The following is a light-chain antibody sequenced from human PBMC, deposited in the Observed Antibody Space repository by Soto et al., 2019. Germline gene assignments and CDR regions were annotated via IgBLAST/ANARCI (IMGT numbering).Light chain of an antibody. CDR3: QQYGSSPRT. V-gene: IGKV3-20*01. CDR1: QSVSSTF. Sequence: ELVLTQSPGTLSLSPGERATLSCRASQSVSSTFLAWYQQKPGQAPRLLIYGASSRATGIPDRFSGSGSGTDFTLTINRLEPEDFAMYYCQQYGSSPRTFGQGTKVDIK. CDR2: GAS. J-gene: IGKJ1*01.